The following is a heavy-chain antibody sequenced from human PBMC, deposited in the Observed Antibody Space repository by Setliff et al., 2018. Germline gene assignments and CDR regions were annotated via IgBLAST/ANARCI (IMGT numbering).Heavy chain of an antibody. CDR3: GRVDAELILGNYIDY. CDR2: ISAYNGNT. V-gene: IGHV1-18*04. Sequence: ASVKVSCKASGYTFTGYYMHWVRQAPGQGLEWMGWISAYNGNTKFVQKFQGRVAMTTDTSTSTAFMELRSLRPDDTAFYYCGRVDAELILGNYIDYWGQGTLVTAPQ. J-gene: IGHJ4*02. D-gene: IGHD2-15*01. CDR1: GYTFTGYY.